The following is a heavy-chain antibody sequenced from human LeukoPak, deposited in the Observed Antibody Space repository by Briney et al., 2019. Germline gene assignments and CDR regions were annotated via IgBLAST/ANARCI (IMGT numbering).Heavy chain of an antibody. D-gene: IGHD4-17*01. V-gene: IGHV3-23*01. J-gene: IGHJ4*02. CDR1: GFAFSSYA. CDR3: TKGEVDGDYTPAF. CDR2: IGGSGVAT. Sequence: PGGSLRLSCAASGFAFSSYAMSWVRQAPGKGLEWISGIGGSGVATYYADSVKGRFTISTDNSKNTLHLQMNSLRVDDTAVYYCTKGEVDGDYTPAFWGQGTLVTVSS.